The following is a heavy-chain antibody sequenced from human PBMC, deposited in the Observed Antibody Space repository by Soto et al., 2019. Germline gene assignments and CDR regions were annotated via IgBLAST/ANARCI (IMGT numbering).Heavy chain of an antibody. CDR2: IYYSGST. J-gene: IGHJ4*02. V-gene: IGHV4-39*01. CDR1: GGSISSSSYY. Sequence: PSETLSLTCTVSGGSISSSSYYWGWIRHPPGKGLEWIGSIYYSGSTYYNPSLKSRVTISVDTSKNQFSLKLSSVTAADTAVYYCATSREDYIYCSGGSCYSSYFDYWGQGTLVTVSS. D-gene: IGHD2-15*01. CDR3: ATSREDYIYCSGGSCYSSYFDY.